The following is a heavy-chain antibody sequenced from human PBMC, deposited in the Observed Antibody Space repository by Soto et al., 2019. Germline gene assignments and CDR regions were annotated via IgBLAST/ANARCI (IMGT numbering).Heavy chain of an antibody. V-gene: IGHV3-9*01. D-gene: IGHD5-12*01. Sequence: PGGSLRLSCAASGFTFDDYAMHWVRQAPGKGLEWVSGISWNSGSIGYADSVKGRFTISRDNAKNSLYLQMNSLRAEDTALYYCAMCSSVATPPDYWGQGTLVTVSS. CDR2: ISWNSGSI. CDR3: AMCSSVATPPDY. CDR1: GFTFDDYA. J-gene: IGHJ4*02.